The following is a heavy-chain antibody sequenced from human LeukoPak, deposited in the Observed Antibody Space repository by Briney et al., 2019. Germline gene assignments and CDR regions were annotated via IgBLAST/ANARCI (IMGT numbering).Heavy chain of an antibody. V-gene: IGHV3-23*01. Sequence: GGSLRLSCAASGFTFSSHGMSWVRQAPGKGLEWVSTISGSGDNTYYADSVKGRFTISRDNSKNTLYLQMNSLRAEDTAVYYCAKDQGPYYDFWSGGFDPWGQGTLVTVSS. CDR3: AKDQGPYYDFWSGGFDP. D-gene: IGHD3-3*01. CDR2: ISGSGDNT. CDR1: GFTFSSHG. J-gene: IGHJ5*02.